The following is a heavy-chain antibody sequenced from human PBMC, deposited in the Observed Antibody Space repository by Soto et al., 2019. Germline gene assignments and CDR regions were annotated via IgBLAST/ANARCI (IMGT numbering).Heavy chain of an antibody. D-gene: IGHD3-22*01. CDR2: IDPSGGST. CDR3: ARVPYDTTGYYAF. V-gene: IGHV1-46*01. J-gene: IGHJ4*02. CDR1: GFTFTTYY. Sequence: ASVEVSCKTSGFTFTTYYIHWVRQAPGQGLEWMGMIDPSGGSTTYAQKFQGRITMTSDMSTSTVYMELSSLRSADTAVYYCARVPYDTTGYYAFWGRGTLVVVSS.